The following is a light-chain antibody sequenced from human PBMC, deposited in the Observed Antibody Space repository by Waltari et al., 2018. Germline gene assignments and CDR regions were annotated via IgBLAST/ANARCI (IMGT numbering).Light chain of an antibody. CDR1: GSNIGNNY. V-gene: IGLV1-51*02. J-gene: IGLJ3*02. CDR2: ENN. CDR3: ATWDSSLSGV. Sequence: QSVLTQPPSVSAAPGQKVTISCSGSGSNIGNNYVSWYQQLPGTAPKLLIYENNKRPSGIPDRFSASKSGTSATLVITGLQTGVEAAYYCATWDSSLSGVFGGGTKLTVL.